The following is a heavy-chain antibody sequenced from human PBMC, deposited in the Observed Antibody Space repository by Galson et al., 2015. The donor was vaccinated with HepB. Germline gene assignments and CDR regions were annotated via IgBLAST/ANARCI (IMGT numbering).Heavy chain of an antibody. D-gene: IGHD2-21*02. CDR3: AKLPCGGDCYLYWYFDP. J-gene: IGHJ2*01. CDR2: IWSHGSNK. V-gene: IGHV3-33*06. CDR1: GLTFSNYA. Sequence: SLRLSCAGSGLTFSNYAMHWVRQAPGKGLQWVAVIWSHGSNKYYADSVKGRFTISRDTAKNTLYLQMNSLRAEDTAVYYCAKLPCGGDCYLYWYFDPWGQGTLVTVSS.